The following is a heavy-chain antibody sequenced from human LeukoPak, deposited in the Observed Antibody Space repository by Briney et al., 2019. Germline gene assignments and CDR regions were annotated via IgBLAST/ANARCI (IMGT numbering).Heavy chain of an antibody. Sequence: PSETLSLTCTVSGGSISCSSYYWGWIRQPPGKGLEWIGSVYYSGSTYYNPSLKSRVTISVDTSKNQFSLMLISVTAADTAVYYCARLWLQFPFRWGQGTLVTVSS. J-gene: IGHJ4*02. V-gene: IGHV4-39*01. CDR2: VYYSGST. D-gene: IGHD5-24*01. CDR1: GGSISCSSYY. CDR3: ARLWLQFPFR.